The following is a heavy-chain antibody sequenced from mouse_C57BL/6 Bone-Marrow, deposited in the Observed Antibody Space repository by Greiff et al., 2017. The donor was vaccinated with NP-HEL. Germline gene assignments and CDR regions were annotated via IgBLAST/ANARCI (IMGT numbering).Heavy chain of an antibody. CDR3: AREITTGYFDV. V-gene: IGHV3-6*01. Sequence: VQLKQSGPGLVKPSPSLSLSCSVTGYSITSGYYWNWIRQFPGNKLECMGYISYDGSNNYNPSLKNQISITRDTSKSQFFLKLNSVTTEDTATYYCAREITTGYFDVWGTGTTVTVSS. CDR2: ISYDGSN. CDR1: GYSITSGYY. J-gene: IGHJ1*03. D-gene: IGHD2-4*01.